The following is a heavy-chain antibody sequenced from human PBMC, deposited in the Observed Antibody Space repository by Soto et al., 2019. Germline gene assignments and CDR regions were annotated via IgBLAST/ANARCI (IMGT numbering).Heavy chain of an antibody. CDR1: GGTFSSYT. CDR2: FIPILGIA. Sequence: QVQLVQSGAEVKKPGSSVKVSCKASGGTFSSYTISWVRQAPGQGLEWMGRFIPILGIANYAQKFQGRVTITADKSTSTAYMELSSLRSEDTAVYYCARETQYYGSGSYYNGDDYWGQGTLVTVSS. D-gene: IGHD3-10*01. V-gene: IGHV1-69*08. CDR3: ARETQYYGSGSYYNGDDY. J-gene: IGHJ4*02.